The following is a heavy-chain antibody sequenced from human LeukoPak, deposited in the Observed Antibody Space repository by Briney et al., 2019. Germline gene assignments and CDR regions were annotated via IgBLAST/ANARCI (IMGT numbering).Heavy chain of an antibody. Sequence: SETLSLTCAVYGGSFSGYYWSWIRQPPGKGLEWIGEINHSGSTNYNPSLKSRVTISVDTSKNQFSLKLSSVTAADTAVYYCARGRYFDLWGRGTLVTVSS. CDR2: INHSGST. J-gene: IGHJ2*01. CDR1: GGSFSGYY. V-gene: IGHV4-34*01. CDR3: ARGRYFDL.